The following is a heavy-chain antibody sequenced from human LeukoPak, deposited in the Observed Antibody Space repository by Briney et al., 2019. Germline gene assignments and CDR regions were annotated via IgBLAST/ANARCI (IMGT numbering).Heavy chain of an antibody. V-gene: IGHV4-4*02. D-gene: IGHD3-22*01. CDR1: GGSISSSNW. Sequence: SETLSLTCAVSGGSISSSNWWSWVRQPPGKGLEWIGEIYHSGSTNYNPSLKSRVTISVDKSKNQFSLKLSSVTAADTAVYYCARVDYYDSSGSLGDYWGQGTLVTVSS. J-gene: IGHJ4*02. CDR3: ARVDYYDSSGSLGDY. CDR2: IYHSGST.